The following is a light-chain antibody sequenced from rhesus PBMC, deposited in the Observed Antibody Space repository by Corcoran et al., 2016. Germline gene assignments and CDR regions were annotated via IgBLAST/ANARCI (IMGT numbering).Light chain of an antibody. CDR1: QRINTW. J-gene: IGKJ4*01. CDR2: KAS. Sequence: DIRMTQSPSSLSASIGDTVTISCRASQRINTWLAWYQQKPGNTPKLLIFKASSLQSGVPSRFSGRGTGTDFTLTITSLESEDFAIYFCQQYMRGPLTFGGGTKVELK. CDR3: QQYMRGPLT. V-gene: IGKV1-22*01.